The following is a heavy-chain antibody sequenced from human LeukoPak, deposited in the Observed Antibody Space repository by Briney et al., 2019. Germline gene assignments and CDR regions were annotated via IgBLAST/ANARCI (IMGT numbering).Heavy chain of an antibody. J-gene: IGHJ3*02. D-gene: IGHD2-2*01. CDR2: IYYSGST. V-gene: IGHV4-59*01. CDR3: ARVPAARFEVAFDI. Sequence: SETLSLTCTVSGGSIGSYYWSWIRQPPGKGLEWIGYIYYSGSTNYNPSLKSRVTISVDTSKNQFSLKLSSVTAADTAVYYCARVPAARFEVAFDIWGQGTMVTVSS. CDR1: GGSIGSYY.